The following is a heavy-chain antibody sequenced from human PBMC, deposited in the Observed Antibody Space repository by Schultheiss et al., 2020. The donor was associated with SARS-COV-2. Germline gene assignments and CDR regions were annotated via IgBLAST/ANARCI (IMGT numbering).Heavy chain of an antibody. CDR2: ITGSTGST. J-gene: IGHJ4*02. D-gene: IGHD5-12*01. CDR3: AKGTSGYDSGDLDY. CDR1: GFTFSTYA. V-gene: IGHV3-23*01. Sequence: GESLKISCAASGFTFSTYAMNWVRQAPGKGLEWVSIITGSTGSTYYADSVKGRFTISRDNSKNTLYLQMNSLRAEDTAVYYCAKGTSGYDSGDLDYWGQGTLVTVSS.